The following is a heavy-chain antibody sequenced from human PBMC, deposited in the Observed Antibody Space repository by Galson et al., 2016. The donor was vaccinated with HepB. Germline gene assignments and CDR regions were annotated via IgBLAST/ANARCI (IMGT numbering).Heavy chain of an antibody. V-gene: IGHV4-61*08. CDR3: ARDSDYYESSGYLGPATFDI. CDR1: GGSVSSGAYY. J-gene: IGHJ3*02. CDR2: IYDRGIT. Sequence: ETLSLTCTVSGGSVSSGAYYWSWIRQPPGKGLEWIGYIYDRGITNYNPSLKSRVTISVDTSKNQFSLKLSSVTAADTAVYYCARDSDYYESSGYLGPATFDIWGQGTMVTVSS. D-gene: IGHD3-22*01.